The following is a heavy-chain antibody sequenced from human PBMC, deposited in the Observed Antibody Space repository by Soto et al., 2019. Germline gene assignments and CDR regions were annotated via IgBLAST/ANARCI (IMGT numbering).Heavy chain of an antibody. CDR3: ARVRDWFDP. D-gene: IGHD3-3*01. J-gene: IGHJ5*02. CDR1: GGSFSGYY. V-gene: IGHV4-34*01. CDR2: IDHSGYT. Sequence: QVQLQQWGAGLLKPSETLSLTCAVYGGSFSGYYWNWIRQPPGKGLEWIGEIDHSGYTNYNPSLESRVTISVDTSKNQFSLRLNSVTAADTAVYYCARVRDWFDPWGQGTLVTVSS.